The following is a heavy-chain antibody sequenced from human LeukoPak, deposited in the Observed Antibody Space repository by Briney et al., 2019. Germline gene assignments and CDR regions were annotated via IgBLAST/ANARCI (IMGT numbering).Heavy chain of an antibody. D-gene: IGHD3/OR15-3a*01. CDR2: VYSSGST. V-gene: IGHV4-4*07. CDR3: ARVGSGYDFFDY. J-gene: IGHJ4*02. Sequence: SETLSLTCTVSGGAISGYYWSWIRQPAGKGLEWLGRVYSSGSTKYNPSLESRVTMSVDTSKNQFSLKLSFVTAADTAVYYCARVGSGYDFFDYWGQGTLVTVSS. CDR1: GGAISGYY.